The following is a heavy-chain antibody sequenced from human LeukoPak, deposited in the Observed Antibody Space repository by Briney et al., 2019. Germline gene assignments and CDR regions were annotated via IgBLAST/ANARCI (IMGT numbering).Heavy chain of an antibody. Sequence: SETLSLTCAVYGGSFSGHYWSWIRQPPGKGLEWIGEINHSGSTNYNPSLKSRVTISVDTSKNQFSLKLSSVTAADTAVYYCARVAAIVVVPAANLGWFDPWGQGTLVTVSS. CDR1: GGSFSGHY. CDR2: INHSGST. D-gene: IGHD2-2*01. V-gene: IGHV4-34*01. CDR3: ARVAAIVVVPAANLGWFDP. J-gene: IGHJ5*02.